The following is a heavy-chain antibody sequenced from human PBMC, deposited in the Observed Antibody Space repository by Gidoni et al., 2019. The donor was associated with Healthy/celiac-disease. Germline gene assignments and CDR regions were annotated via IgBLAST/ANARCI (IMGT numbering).Heavy chain of an antibody. CDR3: ANSLPVTGNYYYGMDV. J-gene: IGHJ6*02. V-gene: IGHV3-30*18. CDR1: GFTFSSSG. D-gene: IGHD4-4*01. Sequence: QVPLVESGGGVVQPGRSLRLSCAACGFTFSSSGMHWVRQAPGKGLEWVAVISYDGSNKYYAASVKGRFTISRDNSKNTLYLQMNSLRAEDTAVYYCANSLPVTGNYYYGMDVWGQGTTVTVSS. CDR2: ISYDGSNK.